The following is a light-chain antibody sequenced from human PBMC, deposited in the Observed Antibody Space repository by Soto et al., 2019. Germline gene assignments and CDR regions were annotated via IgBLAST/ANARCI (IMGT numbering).Light chain of an antibody. Sequence: QSVLTQPASVSGSPGQSITISCTGTTSDVGSYNLVSWYQQHPGKVPQLTIYEGTKRPSGVSNRFSGSQSGNTASLTISGLQAEDEADYYCSSYAGSGTHVVFGGGTKLTVL. J-gene: IGLJ2*01. CDR1: TSDVGSYNL. CDR3: SSYAGSGTHVV. CDR2: EGT. V-gene: IGLV2-23*01.